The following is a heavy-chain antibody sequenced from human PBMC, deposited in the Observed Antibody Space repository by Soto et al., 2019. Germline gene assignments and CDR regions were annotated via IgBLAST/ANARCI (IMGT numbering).Heavy chain of an antibody. D-gene: IGHD5-18*01. CDR3: AKDGLGGYSYGYYYYYGMDV. J-gene: IGHJ6*02. Sequence: QVQLVESGGGVVQPGRSLRLSCAASGFTFSSYGMHWVRQAPGKGLEWVAVISYDGSNKYYADSVKGRFTISRDNSKNTLFLQMSSLRAEDTAVYYCAKDGLGGYSYGYYYYYGMDVWGQGTTVTVSS. CDR1: GFTFSSYG. V-gene: IGHV3-30*18. CDR2: ISYDGSNK.